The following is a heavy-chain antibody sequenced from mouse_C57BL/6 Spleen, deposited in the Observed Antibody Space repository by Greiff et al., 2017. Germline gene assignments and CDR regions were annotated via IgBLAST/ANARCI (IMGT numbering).Heavy chain of an antibody. Sequence: EVNVVESVAELVRPGASVKLSCTASGFNIKNTYMHWVKQRPEQGLEWIGRIDPANGNTKYAPKFQGKATITADTSSNTAYLQLSSLTSEDTAIYYCARWGGHTVVAPFDYWGQGTTLTVSS. J-gene: IGHJ2*01. D-gene: IGHD1-1*01. CDR2: IDPANGNT. V-gene: IGHV14-3*01. CDR3: ARWGGHTVVAPFDY. CDR1: GFNIKNTY.